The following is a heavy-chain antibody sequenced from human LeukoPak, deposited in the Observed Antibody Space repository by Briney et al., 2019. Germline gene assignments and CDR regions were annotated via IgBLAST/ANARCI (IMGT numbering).Heavy chain of an antibody. CDR3: ARDMNYDILTNSWFDP. CDR1: GFTFSSYS. V-gene: IGHV3-21*01. CDR2: ISSSSGYI. Sequence: GGSLLLSCAASGFTFSSYSMNWVRPAPGKGLEWVSSISSSSGYIYYADSVKGRFTISRDNAKNSLYLQMNSLRAEDTAVYYCARDMNYDILTNSWFDPWGQGTLVTVSS. D-gene: IGHD3-9*01. J-gene: IGHJ5*02.